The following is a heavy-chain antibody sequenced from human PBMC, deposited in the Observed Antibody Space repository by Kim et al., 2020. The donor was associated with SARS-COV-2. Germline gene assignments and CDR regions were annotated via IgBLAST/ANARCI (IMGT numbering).Heavy chain of an antibody. Sequence: GGSLRLSCAASGFTFSSYEMNWVRQAPGKGLEWVSYISSSCSTIYYADSVKGRFTISRDNAKNSLYLQMNSLRAEDTAVYYCAREAPSGSYFPYYYYYGMDVWGQGTTVTVSS. CDR3: AREAPSGSYFPYYYYYGMDV. CDR1: GFTFSSYE. J-gene: IGHJ6*02. D-gene: IGHD1-26*01. CDR2: ISSSCSTI. V-gene: IGHV3-48*03.